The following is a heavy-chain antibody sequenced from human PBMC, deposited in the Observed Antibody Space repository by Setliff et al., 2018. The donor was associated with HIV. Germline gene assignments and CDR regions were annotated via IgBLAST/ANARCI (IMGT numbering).Heavy chain of an antibody. CDR1: GTDLNVGY. CDR3: ARDPPTAGWYFDL. Sequence: GGSLRLSCVASGTDLNVGYMSWIRQAPGKGPEWVSYISNSSITYADSVKGRFTISRDNAKNTVHLQMNSLRADDTAVYYCARDPPTAGWYFDLWGRGTLVTVSS. V-gene: IGHV3-11*06. J-gene: IGHJ2*01. D-gene: IGHD6-19*01. CDR2: ISNSSI.